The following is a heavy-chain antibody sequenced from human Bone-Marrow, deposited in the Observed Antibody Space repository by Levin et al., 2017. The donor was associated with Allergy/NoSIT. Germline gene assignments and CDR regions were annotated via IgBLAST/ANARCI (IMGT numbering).Heavy chain of an antibody. CDR3: ARPGFSFGLNDAFDI. Sequence: SCAASGFMFNIYSLHWVRQAPGEGPEWVALISHDGSKRYYGELVEGRFTVSRDDSKNTVYLQMNRLRPEDTAVYYCARPGFSFGLNDAFDIWGQGAMVTVSS. J-gene: IGHJ3*02. CDR1: GFMFNIYS. CDR2: ISHDGSKR. V-gene: IGHV3-30-3*01. D-gene: IGHD5-18*01.